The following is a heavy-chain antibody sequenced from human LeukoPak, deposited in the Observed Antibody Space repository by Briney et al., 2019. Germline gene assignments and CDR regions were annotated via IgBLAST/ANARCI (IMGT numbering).Heavy chain of an antibody. V-gene: IGHV3-33*03. J-gene: IGHJ4*02. CDR2: IWYDGSQR. CDR1: GFIFSTYG. D-gene: IGHD5-24*01. CDR3: TRVGYIDEGIDY. Sequence: PGGSLRLSCVASGFIFSTYGLHWVRQSPGRGLEWVVVIWYDGSQRYYADSVKGRFTISRDNAKNSLYLQMNSLRAEDTAIYYCTRVGYIDEGIDYWGQGTLVTVSS.